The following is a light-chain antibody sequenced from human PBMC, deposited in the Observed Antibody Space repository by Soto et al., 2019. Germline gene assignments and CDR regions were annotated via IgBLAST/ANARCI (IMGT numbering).Light chain of an antibody. CDR2: WAS. Sequence: DIVMTQSPDSLAVSLGERASITCRSSQAVFRDSSGRHLLAWYQQKPGQPPILLIYWASTRESGVPDRFSGSGSGTDYTLTISSLQAEDVAVYYCQEFYSPPLFPFGQGTKLEI. V-gene: IGKV4-1*01. CDR1: QAVFRDSSGRHL. J-gene: IGKJ2*01. CDR3: QEFYSPPLFP.